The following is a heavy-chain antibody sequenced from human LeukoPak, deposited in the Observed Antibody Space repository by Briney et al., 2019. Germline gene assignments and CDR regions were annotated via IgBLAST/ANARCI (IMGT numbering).Heavy chain of an antibody. Sequence: GGSLRLSCAASGVDVGSNYMSWFRQAPGKGLEWVSAIYSGGSTYYADSVKGRFTISRHNSKNTLYLQMSGLRAEDTAVYYCARGPCSGDCYINCWGQGTLVTVSS. V-gene: IGHV3-53*04. D-gene: IGHD2-21*02. CDR2: IYSGGST. CDR3: ARGPCSGDCYINC. J-gene: IGHJ4*02. CDR1: GVDVGSNY.